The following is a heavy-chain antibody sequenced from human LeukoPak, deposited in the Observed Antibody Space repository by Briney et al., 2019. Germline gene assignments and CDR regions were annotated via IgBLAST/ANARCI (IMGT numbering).Heavy chain of an antibody. J-gene: IGHJ4*02. Sequence: PGGSLRLSCAASGFTFSNYWMTWVRQAPGKGLEWVASISEYDGRTFYADSVNGRFAISRDNSRNTLYLQMDSLRAEDTAVYFCARRGGSDGWGDFDYWGQGTLVTVSS. CDR2: ISEYDGRT. D-gene: IGHD5-24*01. V-gene: IGHV3-23*01. CDR3: ARRGGSDGWGDFDY. CDR1: GFTFSNYW.